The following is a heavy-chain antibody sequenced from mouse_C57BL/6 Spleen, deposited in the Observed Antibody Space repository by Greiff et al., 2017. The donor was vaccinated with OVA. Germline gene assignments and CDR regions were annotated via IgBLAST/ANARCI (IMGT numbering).Heavy chain of an antibody. Sequence: VQLKESGPELVKPGASVKMSCKASGYTFTDYNMHWVKQSHGKSLEWIGYINPNNGGTSYNQKFKGKATLTVNKSSSTAYMELRSLTSEDSAVYYCARFITTGVGYFDVWGTGTTVTVSS. D-gene: IGHD1-2*01. CDR1: GYTFTDYN. CDR3: ARFITTGVGYFDV. V-gene: IGHV1-22*01. J-gene: IGHJ1*03. CDR2: INPNNGGT.